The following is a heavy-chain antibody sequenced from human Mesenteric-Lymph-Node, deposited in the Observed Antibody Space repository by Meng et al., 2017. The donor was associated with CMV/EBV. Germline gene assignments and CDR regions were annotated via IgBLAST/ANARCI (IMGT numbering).Heavy chain of an antibody. CDR2: IWFDGINY. J-gene: IGHJ5*02. D-gene: IGHD3-16*01. Sequence: GGPLRLSCEVSGFTFSGYAMHWVRQAPGKGLEWVALIWFDGINYFLTDSVKGRFTISRDHSKNMLYLQMNSLRAEDTATYYCVKDDNDYMGEIGSWGQGTLVTVSS. CDR1: GFTFSGYA. CDR3: VKDDNDYMGEIGS. V-gene: IGHV3-33*06.